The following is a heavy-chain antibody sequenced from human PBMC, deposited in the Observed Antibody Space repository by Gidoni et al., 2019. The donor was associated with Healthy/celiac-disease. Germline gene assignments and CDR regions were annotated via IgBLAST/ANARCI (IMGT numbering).Heavy chain of an antibody. J-gene: IGHJ3*02. V-gene: IGHV1-69*01. CDR3: AREASPSIAAVADAFDI. D-gene: IGHD6-13*01. Sequence: GQGLEWMGGIIPIFGTANYAQKFQGRVTITADESTSTAYMELSSLRSEDTAVYYCAREASPSIAAVADAFDIWGQGTMVTVSS. CDR2: IIPIFGTA.